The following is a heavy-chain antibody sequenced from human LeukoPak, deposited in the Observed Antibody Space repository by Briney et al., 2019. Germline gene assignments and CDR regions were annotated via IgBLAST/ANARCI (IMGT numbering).Heavy chain of an antibody. CDR3: ARDGGTAWSNPLDY. CDR1: GGTFISYA. Sequence: SVKVSCKASGGTFISYAISWVRQAPGQGLEWMGGIIPIFGTANYAQKFQGRVTITTGESTSTAYMELSSLRAEDTAVYYRARDGGTAWSNPLDYWGQGTLVTVSS. V-gene: IGHV1-69*05. CDR2: IIPIFGTA. D-gene: IGHD1-14*01. J-gene: IGHJ4*02.